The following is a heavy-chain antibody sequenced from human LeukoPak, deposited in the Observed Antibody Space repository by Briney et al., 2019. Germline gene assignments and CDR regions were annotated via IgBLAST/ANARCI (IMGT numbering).Heavy chain of an antibody. CDR1: GFTVSNNF. CDR2: IYIGGST. CDR3: ARVGIWFGELLYEDY. Sequence: PGGSLRLSCVASGFTVSNNFLSWVRQAPGKGLELVSVIYIGGSTYYSGSVTGRFTISRDNSKNTLYLQMNSLRAEDTAVYYCARVGIWFGELLYEDYWGQGTLVTVSS. J-gene: IGHJ4*02. D-gene: IGHD3-10*01. V-gene: IGHV3-53*01.